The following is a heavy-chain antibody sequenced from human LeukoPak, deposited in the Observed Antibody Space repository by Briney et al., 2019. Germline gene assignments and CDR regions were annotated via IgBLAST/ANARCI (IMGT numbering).Heavy chain of an antibody. CDR2: IRSDATNR. V-gene: IGHV3-30*02. CDR1: GFTFSTYG. CDR3: AKYRRPYSGYDYFDY. Sequence: GGSLRLSCAASGFTFSTYGMHWVRQAPGRGLEWVAFIRSDATNRYYADSVKGRFTISRDNSKNTQYLQMNSLRTEDTAVYYCAKYRRPYSGYDYFDYWGQGTLVTVSS. D-gene: IGHD5-12*01. J-gene: IGHJ4*02.